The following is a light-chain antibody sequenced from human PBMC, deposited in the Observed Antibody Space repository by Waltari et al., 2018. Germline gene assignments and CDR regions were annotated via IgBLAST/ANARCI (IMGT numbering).Light chain of an antibody. Sequence: QSALTQPASVSGSPGQSITISCTGTSSDVGRYELVSWYQQHPDQAPKLIIFEDTKRPSGISNRFSGSKSGNTASLTISGLQAEDEADYYCCSYTNSRTWVFGGGTKLTVL. CDR1: SSDVGRYEL. V-gene: IGLV2-23*01. CDR3: CSYTNSRTWV. J-gene: IGLJ3*02. CDR2: EDT.